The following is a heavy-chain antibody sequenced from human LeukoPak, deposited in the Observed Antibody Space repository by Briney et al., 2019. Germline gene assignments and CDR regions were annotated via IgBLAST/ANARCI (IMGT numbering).Heavy chain of an antibody. CDR2: INSDGSST. Sequence: GSLRLSCAASGFTFSSYWMHWVRQAPGKGLVWVSRINSDGSSTSYADSVKGRFTISRDNAKNTLYLQMNSLRAEDTAVYYCARAPGPYYDILTGYAPLVYFDYWGQGTLVTVSS. CDR3: ARAPGPYYDILTGYAPLVYFDY. J-gene: IGHJ4*02. D-gene: IGHD3-9*01. CDR1: GFTFSSYW. V-gene: IGHV3-74*01.